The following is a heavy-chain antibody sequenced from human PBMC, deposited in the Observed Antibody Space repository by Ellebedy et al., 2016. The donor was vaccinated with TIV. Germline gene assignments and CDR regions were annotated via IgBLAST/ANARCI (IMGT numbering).Heavy chain of an antibody. J-gene: IGHJ4*02. V-gene: IGHV3-33*03. CDR1: GFIFSNYG. D-gene: IGHD3-22*01. CDR3: AKDLFYDSFGPFDY. CDR2: IWYDGSNK. Sequence: GESLKISCAASGFIFSNYGMHWVRQAPGKGLEWVAVIWYDGSNKYYAESVKGRFTISRDTSKNTVNLQMNSLRVEDTAIYYCAKDLFYDSFGPFDYWGQGTLATVYS.